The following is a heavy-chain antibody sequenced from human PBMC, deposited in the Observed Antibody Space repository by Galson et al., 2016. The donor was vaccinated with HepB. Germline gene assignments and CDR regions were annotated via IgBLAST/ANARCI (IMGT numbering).Heavy chain of an antibody. D-gene: IGHD6-6*01. CDR3: ARGLVEVITIAHSFDY. V-gene: IGHV1-46*01. Sequence: SVRVSCKASGYAFTSYCLHWVRLAPGQGLEWVAAVNPSGGTTTHAQTLQGRVAMTRDTSNTIVFLELSRLRSDDTAVYYCARGLVEVITIAHSFDYWGQGTLVTVSS. CDR2: VNPSGGTT. CDR1: GYAFTSYC. J-gene: IGHJ4*02.